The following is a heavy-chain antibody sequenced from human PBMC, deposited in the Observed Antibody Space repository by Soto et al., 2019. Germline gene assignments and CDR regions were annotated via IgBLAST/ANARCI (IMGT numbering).Heavy chain of an antibody. J-gene: IGHJ4*02. CDR3: AGEGYSGYGYFDY. D-gene: IGHD5-12*01. CDR2: IYYSGST. CDR1: GGSISSYY. Sequence: PSETLSLTCTVSGGSISSYYWSWIRQPPGKGLEWIGYIYYSGSTNYNPSLKSRVTISVDTSKNQFSLKLSSVTAADTAVYYCAGEGYSGYGYFDYWGQGTLVTVSS. V-gene: IGHV4-59*01.